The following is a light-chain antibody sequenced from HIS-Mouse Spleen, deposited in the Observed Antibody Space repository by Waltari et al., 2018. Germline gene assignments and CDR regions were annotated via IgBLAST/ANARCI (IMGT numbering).Light chain of an antibody. J-gene: IGKJ2*01. CDR3: QQYYSYPYT. CDR2: AAS. Sequence: AIRMTQSPSSFSASPGDRVTITCRASQGISSYLAWYQQKPGKAPKLLIYAASTLQSGVPSRFIGSGSGTDFTLTISCLQSEDFATYYCQQYYSYPYTFGQGTKLEIK. CDR1: QGISSY. V-gene: IGKV1-8*01.